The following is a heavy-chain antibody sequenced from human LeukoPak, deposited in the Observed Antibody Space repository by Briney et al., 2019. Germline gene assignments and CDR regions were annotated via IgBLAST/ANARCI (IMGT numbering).Heavy chain of an antibody. CDR1: GYTFTSYG. CDR2: ISAYNGNT. Sequence: ASAKVSCKASGYTFTSYGISWVRQAPGQGLEWMGWISAYNGNTNYAQKLQGRVTMTTDRSTSIAYMELRSLRSDDTAVYYCARDRLGSDSSSPQSVSFDYWGQGTLVTVSS. CDR3: ARDRLGSDSSSPQSVSFDY. J-gene: IGHJ4*02. V-gene: IGHV1-18*01. D-gene: IGHD6-13*01.